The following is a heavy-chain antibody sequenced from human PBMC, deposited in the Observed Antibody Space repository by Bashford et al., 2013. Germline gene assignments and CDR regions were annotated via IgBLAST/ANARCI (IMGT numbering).Heavy chain of an antibody. CDR3: ARGAFRGANGAYGMDV. D-gene: IGHD2-8*01. CDR2: INPNSGGT. V-gene: IGHV1-2*02. J-gene: IGHJ6*02. Sequence: WVRQAPGQGLEWMGWINPNSGGTNYAQKFQGRVTMTRDTSISTAYMELSRLRSDDTAVYYCARGAFRGANGAYGMDVWGQGTTVTVSS.